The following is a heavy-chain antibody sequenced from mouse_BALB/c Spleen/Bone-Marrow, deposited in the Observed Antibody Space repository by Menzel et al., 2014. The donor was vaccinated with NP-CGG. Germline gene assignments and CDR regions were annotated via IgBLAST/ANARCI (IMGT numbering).Heavy chain of an antibody. CDR2: INSNGGFT. CDR3: SRGVDYSSWFAY. D-gene: IGHD2-4*01. J-gene: IGHJ3*01. Sequence: EVKVEESGGGLVQPGGSLKLSCAASGFTLSSFGMSWIRQTPDKRLELVANINSNGGFTYYADSVKGRFTISRDNAMNTLYLQMRSLKSEDTAIYYCSRGVDYSSWFAYWGQGTLVTVSA. V-gene: IGHV5-6-3*01. CDR1: GFTLSSFG.